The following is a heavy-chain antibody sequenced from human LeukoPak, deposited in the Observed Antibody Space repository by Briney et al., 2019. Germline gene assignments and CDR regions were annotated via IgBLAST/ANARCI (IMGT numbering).Heavy chain of an antibody. V-gene: IGHV3-33*01. Sequence: QPGGSLRLSCGASGFTFSTYGMHWVRQAPGKGLELVAVIWYDGSNKYFADSVKGRFTISRDNSKNTLYLQMNNLRAEDTAVYYCARGSYDNSGVFDYWGQGTLVTVSS. D-gene: IGHD3-22*01. CDR3: ARGSYDNSGVFDY. CDR2: IWYDGSNK. J-gene: IGHJ4*02. CDR1: GFTFSTYG.